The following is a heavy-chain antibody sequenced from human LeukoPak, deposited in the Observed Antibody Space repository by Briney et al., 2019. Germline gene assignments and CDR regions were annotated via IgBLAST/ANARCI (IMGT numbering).Heavy chain of an antibody. Sequence: GRSLRLSSAASGSTFSDYYRSWIRQAPGEGLEWGSYINSSGSTIYYAGSVKRRFTIPRDNAKNSLYLQMDSLRAEDTAVYYCARSATYYYDSSGYLNYWGQGTLVTVSS. CDR2: INSSGSTI. J-gene: IGHJ4*02. D-gene: IGHD3-22*01. CDR1: GSTFSDYY. V-gene: IGHV3-11*04. CDR3: ARSATYYYDSSGYLNY.